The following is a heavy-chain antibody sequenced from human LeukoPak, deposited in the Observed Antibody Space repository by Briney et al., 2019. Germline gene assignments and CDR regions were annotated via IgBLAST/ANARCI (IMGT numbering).Heavy chain of an antibody. J-gene: IGHJ5*02. CDR3: ARAYRWAMVMDWFDP. CDR2: INPSGGST. Sequence: ASVKVSCKASGYTFTSYYMHWVRQAPGQGLEWMGIINPSGGSTSYAQKFQGRVTMTRDTSTSTVYMELSSLRSEDTAVYYCARAYRWAMVMDWFDPWGQGTLVTVSS. V-gene: IGHV1-46*01. D-gene: IGHD5-18*01. CDR1: GYTFTSYY.